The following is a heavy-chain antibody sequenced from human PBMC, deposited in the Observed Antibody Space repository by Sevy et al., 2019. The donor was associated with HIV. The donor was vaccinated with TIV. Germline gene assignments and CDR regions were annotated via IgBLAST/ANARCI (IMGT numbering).Heavy chain of an antibody. CDR2: IKSKTDGGTT. CDR1: GFTFSNAW. CDR3: TTVAQFTAFDI. Sequence: GGSLRLSCAASGFTFSNAWMSWVRQAPGKGLEWVGRIKSKTDGGTTDYAAPVKVRLTNSRDDSKNTLYLQMNSLKTEDTAVYYCTTVAQFTAFDIWGQGTMVTVSS. V-gene: IGHV3-15*01. J-gene: IGHJ3*02.